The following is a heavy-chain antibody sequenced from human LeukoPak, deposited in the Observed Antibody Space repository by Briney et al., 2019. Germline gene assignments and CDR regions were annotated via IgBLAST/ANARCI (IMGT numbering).Heavy chain of an antibody. Sequence: GGSLRLSCAASGFTFSRFTMNWVRQAPGKGLEWVSGISGSDSSTYYADFVKGRFTISRDNSKNTLYLQMNSLRADDTAVYYCAKGGGWLYYFDYWGQGTLVTVST. CDR1: GFTFSRFT. CDR3: AKGGGWLYYFDY. D-gene: IGHD4-23*01. V-gene: IGHV3-23*01. CDR2: ISGSDSST. J-gene: IGHJ4*02.